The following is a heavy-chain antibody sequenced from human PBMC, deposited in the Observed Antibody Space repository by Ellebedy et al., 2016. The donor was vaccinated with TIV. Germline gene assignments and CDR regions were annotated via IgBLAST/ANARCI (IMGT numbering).Heavy chain of an antibody. J-gene: IGHJ3*02. V-gene: IGHV3-53*01. CDR1: GFTVTTNY. D-gene: IGHD1-26*01. CDR3: ARGGPYTGSLGAFDI. Sequence: PGGSLRLSCAASGFTVTTNYMNWVRQAPGKGLEWVSVIFSAADGGETHYADSGKGRFTISRDSSKNTLYLQMNSLRTDDTAVYYCARGGPYTGSLGAFDIWGQGTMVTVS. CDR2: IFSAADGGET.